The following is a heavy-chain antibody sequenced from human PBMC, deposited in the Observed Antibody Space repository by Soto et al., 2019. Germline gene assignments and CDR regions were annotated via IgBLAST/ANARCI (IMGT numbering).Heavy chain of an antibody. CDR2: IYYSGST. CDR3: ARDPYDIWSRNHYGMDV. V-gene: IGHV4-59*01. CDR1: GCSISSYY. J-gene: IGHJ6*02. D-gene: IGHD3-9*01. Sequence: SETLSLTCTVSGCSISSYYWSWIRQPPGKGLEWIGYIYYSGSTNYNPSLKSRVTISVDTSKNKFSLKLSSVTAADTAVYYCARDPYDIWSRNHYGMDVWGQGTTVTVS.